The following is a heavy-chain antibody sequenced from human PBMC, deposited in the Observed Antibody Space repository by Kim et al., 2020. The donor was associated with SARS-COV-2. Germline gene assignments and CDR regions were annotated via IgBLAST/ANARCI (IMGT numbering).Heavy chain of an antibody. D-gene: IGHD2-2*01. Sequence: GGSLRLSCVASGFTVSGSAMHWVRQASGKGLEWVGRIRSEAKSYATAYAASVKGRFTISRDDSKNTAYLQMNSLKTEDTAMYYCTSQYSCSSTSCYGYWGQGTLVTVSS. J-gene: IGHJ4*02. V-gene: IGHV3-73*01. CDR2: IRSEAKSYAT. CDR3: TSQYSCSSTSCYGY. CDR1: GFTVSGSA.